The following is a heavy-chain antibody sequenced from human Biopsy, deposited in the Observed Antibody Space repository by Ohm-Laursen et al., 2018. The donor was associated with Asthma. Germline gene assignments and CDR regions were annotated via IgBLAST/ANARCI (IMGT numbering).Heavy chain of an antibody. V-gene: IGHV3-11*01. J-gene: IGHJ4*02. CDR3: ARDRGIAAAGTEFDY. CDR1: GFTFSDYY. Sequence: GSLRLSCAASGFTFSDYYMSWIRQAPGRGLEWVSYISSSGSTIYYADSVKGRFTISRDNAKNPLYLQMNSLRAEDTAVYYCARDRGIAAAGTEFDYWGQGTLVTVSS. CDR2: ISSSGSTI. D-gene: IGHD6-13*01.